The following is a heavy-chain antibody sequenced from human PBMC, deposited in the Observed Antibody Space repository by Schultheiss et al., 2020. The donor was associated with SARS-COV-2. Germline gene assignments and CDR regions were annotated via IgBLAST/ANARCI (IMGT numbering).Heavy chain of an antibody. D-gene: IGHD4-17*01. J-gene: IGHJ6*02. V-gene: IGHV1-2*04. CDR1: GYTFTSYD. CDR3: ARGRSHYGDYVYAV. Sequence: ASVKVSCKASGYTFTSYDINWVRQATGQGLEWMGWMNPNSGGTNYAQKFQGWVTMTRDTSISTAYMELSRLRSDDTAVYYCARGRSHYGDYVYAVWGQGTTVTVSS. CDR2: MNPNSGGT.